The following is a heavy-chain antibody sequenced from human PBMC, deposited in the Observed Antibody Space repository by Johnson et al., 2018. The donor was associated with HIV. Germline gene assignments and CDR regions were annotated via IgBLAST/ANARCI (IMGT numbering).Heavy chain of an antibody. V-gene: IGHV3-43D*03. CDR2: ISWDGGST. D-gene: IGHD1-26*01. CDR1: GFTFDDYA. J-gene: IGHJ3*02. CDR3: ARDSGSYPNDAFDI. Sequence: VQLVESGGGVVQPGGSLRLSCAASGFTFDDYAMHWVRQAPGKGLEWVSLISWDGGSTYYADSVKGRFTISRDNSKNSLYLQMNSLRTEDTALYYCARDSGSYPNDAFDIWGQGTMVTVSS.